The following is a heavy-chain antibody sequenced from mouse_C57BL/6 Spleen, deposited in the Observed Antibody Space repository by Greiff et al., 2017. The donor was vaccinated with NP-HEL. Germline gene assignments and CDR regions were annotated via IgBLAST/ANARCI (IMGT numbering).Heavy chain of an antibody. Sequence: VQLQQSGAELVRPGASVTLSCKASGYTFTDYEMHWVKRTPVHGLEWIGAIDPETGGTAYNQKFKGKAILTADKSSSTAYMELRSLTSEDSAVYYCTRHGYDGSTRAWFAYWGQGTLVTVSA. D-gene: IGHD2-3*01. J-gene: IGHJ3*01. CDR2: IDPETGGT. V-gene: IGHV1-15*01. CDR3: TRHGYDGSTRAWFAY. CDR1: GYTFTDYE.